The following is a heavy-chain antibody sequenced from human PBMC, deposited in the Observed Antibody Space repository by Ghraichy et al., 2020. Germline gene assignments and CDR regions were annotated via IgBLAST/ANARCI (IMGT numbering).Heavy chain of an antibody. CDR3: AKGGGSGSYSRPHFDY. CDR1: GFTFDDYA. Sequence: GGSLRLSCAASGFTFDDYAMHWVRQVPGMGLEWVSGINWNSGSMDYADSMKGRFTISRDNAKNSLYLQMNSLRTEDTAFYYCAKGGGSGSYSRPHFDYWGQGTLVTVSS. V-gene: IGHV3-9*01. CDR2: INWNSGSM. J-gene: IGHJ4*02. D-gene: IGHD1-26*01.